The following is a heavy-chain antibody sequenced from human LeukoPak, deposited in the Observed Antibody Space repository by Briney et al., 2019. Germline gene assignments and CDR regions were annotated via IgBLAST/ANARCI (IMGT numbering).Heavy chain of an antibody. V-gene: IGHV1-18*01. Sequence: ASVKVSCKASGYTFTSYGISWVRQAPGQGLEWMGWISAYNGNTNYAQKLQGRVTMTTDTSTSTAYMELRSLRSDDTAVYYCARDLAPPGDHCSSTSCYRGGYWFDPWGQGTLVTVSS. J-gene: IGHJ5*02. CDR2: ISAYNGNT. CDR1: GYTFTSYG. D-gene: IGHD2-2*01. CDR3: ARDLAPPGDHCSSTSCYRGGYWFDP.